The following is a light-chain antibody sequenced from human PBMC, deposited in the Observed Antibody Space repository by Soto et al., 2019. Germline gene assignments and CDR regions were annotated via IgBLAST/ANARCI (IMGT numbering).Light chain of an antibody. V-gene: IGKV3D-15*01. CDR3: QQYNNWPRT. CDR1: QSVSSN. CDR2: GAS. J-gene: IGKJ1*01. Sequence: ETVMTQSPATLSVSPGEGATLSCRASQSVSSNLVWYQHRPGQAPRLLTYGASSRATGIPDRFSGSGSGTEFTLTISSLQSEDFAVYYCQQYNNWPRTFGQGSKVDIK.